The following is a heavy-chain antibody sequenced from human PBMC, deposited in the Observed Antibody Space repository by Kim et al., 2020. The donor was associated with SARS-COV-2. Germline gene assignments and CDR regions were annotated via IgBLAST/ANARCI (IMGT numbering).Heavy chain of an antibody. Sequence: YADAVKGRFTISRDNAKNSLYLQMNSLRAEDTAVYYCARDRVHYYYYMDVWGKGTTVTVSS. J-gene: IGHJ6*03. CDR3: ARDRVHYYYYMDV. V-gene: IGHV3-11*01. D-gene: IGHD3-10*01.